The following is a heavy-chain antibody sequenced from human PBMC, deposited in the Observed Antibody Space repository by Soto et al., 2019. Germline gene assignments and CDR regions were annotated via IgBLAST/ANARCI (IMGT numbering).Heavy chain of an antibody. D-gene: IGHD3-22*01. J-gene: IGHJ6*02. Sequence: ASVKVSCKASGYTFTSYYMHWVRQAPGQGLEWMGIINPSGGSTSYAQKFQGRVTMTRDTSTSTVYMELSSLRSEDTAVYYCARAEETYYYDSSGYYLSYPGPIDYYYGMDVWGQGTTGTVS. V-gene: IGHV1-46*01. CDR3: ARAEETYYYDSSGYYLSYPGPIDYYYGMDV. CDR2: INPSGGST. CDR1: GYTFTSYY.